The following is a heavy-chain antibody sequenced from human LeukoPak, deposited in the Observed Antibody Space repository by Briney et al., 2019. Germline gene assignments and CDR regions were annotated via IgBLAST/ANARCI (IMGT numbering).Heavy chain of an antibody. CDR2: IIPIFGTA. J-gene: IGHJ4*02. V-gene: IGHV1-69*13. Sequence: GASVKVSCKASGGTFSSYAISWVRQAPGQGLEWMGGIIPIFGTANYAQKFQGRVTITADESTSTAYMELSSLRSEDTAVYYCARVLFVSGNPFGYWGQGTLVTVSS. CDR1: GGTFSSYA. D-gene: IGHD4-23*01. CDR3: ARVLFVSGNPFGY.